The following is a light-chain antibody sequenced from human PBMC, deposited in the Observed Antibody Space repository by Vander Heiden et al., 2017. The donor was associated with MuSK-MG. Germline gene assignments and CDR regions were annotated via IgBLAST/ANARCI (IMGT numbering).Light chain of an antibody. V-gene: IGKV3-11*01. Sequence: EIVLTQSPATLSLSPGERATLSCRASQSVSSYLAWYKQKPGQAPRLLIYDASNRDTGIPARFSGSGCGTDFTLTTSSREPEDFAVYYCQQRSNWPPYTFGQGTKLEIK. CDR1: QSVSSY. CDR2: DAS. CDR3: QQRSNWPPYT. J-gene: IGKJ2*01.